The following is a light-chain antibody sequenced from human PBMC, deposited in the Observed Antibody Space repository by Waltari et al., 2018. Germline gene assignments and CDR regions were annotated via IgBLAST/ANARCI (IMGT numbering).Light chain of an antibody. V-gene: IGLV2-23*02. Sequence: QSALTQPASSSGSPAQSITISCPGTSSNVRGYTLVSWYPQHPGKSPQLIIYDVNKRPSGISHRFSGSKSGNTASLTISGLQADDESDYYCCSYAGDSTLIFGGGTKLTVL. CDR2: DVN. J-gene: IGLJ2*01. CDR1: SSNVRGYTL. CDR3: CSYAGDSTLI.